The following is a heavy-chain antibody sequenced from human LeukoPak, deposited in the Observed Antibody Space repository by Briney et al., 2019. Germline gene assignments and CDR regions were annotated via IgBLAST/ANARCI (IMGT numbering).Heavy chain of an antibody. D-gene: IGHD3-9*01. CDR1: GYTFTGYY. J-gene: IGHJ6*02. V-gene: IGHV1-2*04. Sequence: ASVKVSCKASGYTFTGYYMHWVRQARGQGLEWMGGINPNSGGTNYAQKFQGWVTMTRDTSISTAYMELSRLRSDDTAVYYCAREMRILTGSYYYYGMDVWGQGTPVTVSS. CDR3: AREMRILTGSYYYYGMDV. CDR2: INPNSGGT.